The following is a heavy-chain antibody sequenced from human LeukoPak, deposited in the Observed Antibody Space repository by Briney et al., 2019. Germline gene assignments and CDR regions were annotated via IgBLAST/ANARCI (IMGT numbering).Heavy chain of an antibody. D-gene: IGHD3-22*01. CDR3: ARSDYYDSSGYPDY. Sequence: GGSLRLSCAASGFTFSSYSMNWVRQAPGKGLEWVSYISSSSSTIYYADSVKGRFTISRDNAKNSLYLQMNSLRDEDTAVYYCARSDYYDSSGYPDYWGQGTLVTVCS. J-gene: IGHJ4*02. CDR2: ISSSSSTI. V-gene: IGHV3-48*02. CDR1: GFTFSSYS.